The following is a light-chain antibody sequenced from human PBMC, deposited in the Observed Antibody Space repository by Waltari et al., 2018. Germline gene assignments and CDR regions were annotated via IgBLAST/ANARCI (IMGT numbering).Light chain of an antibody. Sequence: QSALTQPASVSGSPVQSITISCTGTSSDFGGYNYVYGYQQHPGKAPKLMIYVVRKRPSGGSNRCSGFKTGNTGSVTIAGLQAEDEADYYGCSYAGRSIYYVFGTGTKVTGL. V-gene: IGLV2-23*02. J-gene: IGLJ1*01. CDR3: CSYAGRSIYYV. CDR1: SSDFGGYNY. CDR2: VVR.